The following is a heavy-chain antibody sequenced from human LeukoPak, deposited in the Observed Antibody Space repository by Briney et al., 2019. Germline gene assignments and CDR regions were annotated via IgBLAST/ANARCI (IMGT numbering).Heavy chain of an antibody. CDR1: GFTFSSCA. CDR3: ARVREAAAFDF. Sequence: GGSLRLSCAASGFTFSSCAMSWVRQAPGKGLEWVSSISRSSTNTYYAASLKGRFTISRDNAKNSLYLQMNSLRADDTAVYYCARVREAAAFDFWGQGTLVTVSS. V-gene: IGHV3-21*01. J-gene: IGHJ4*02. D-gene: IGHD6-13*01. CDR2: ISRSSTNT.